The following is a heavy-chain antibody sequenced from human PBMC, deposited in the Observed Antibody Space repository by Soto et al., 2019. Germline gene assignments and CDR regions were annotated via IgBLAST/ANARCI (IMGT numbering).Heavy chain of an antibody. J-gene: IGHJ4*02. Sequence: QVHLVQSGAEVKKSGASVKVSCKGSGYDFTTYGIPWVRQAPGQGLEWMAWISAHNGNTDYAQKLQGRVTVTRDTSTSTAYMELRSRRYDDTAVYYCARGRYGDYWGQGALVTVSS. CDR1: GYDFTTYG. D-gene: IGHD1-1*01. V-gene: IGHV1-18*01. CDR2: ISAHNGNT. CDR3: ARGRYGDY.